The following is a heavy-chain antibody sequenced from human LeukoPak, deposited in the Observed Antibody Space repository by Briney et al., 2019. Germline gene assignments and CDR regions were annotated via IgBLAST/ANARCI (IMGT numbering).Heavy chain of an antibody. J-gene: IGHJ6*03. Sequence: SETLSLTCTVSGGSISSHYWSWIRQPPGKGLEWIGYIYYSGSTNYNPSLKSRVTISVDTSKNQFSLKLSSVTAADTAVYYCARARDHSSGWFYYYYYYMDVWGKGTTVTASS. CDR2: IYYSGST. D-gene: IGHD6-19*01. CDR1: GGSISSHY. V-gene: IGHV4-59*11. CDR3: ARARDHSSGWFYYYYYYMDV.